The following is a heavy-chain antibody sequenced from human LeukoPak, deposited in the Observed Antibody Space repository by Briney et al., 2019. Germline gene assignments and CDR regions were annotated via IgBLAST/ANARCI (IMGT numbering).Heavy chain of an antibody. V-gene: IGHV3-23*01. J-gene: IGHJ4*02. CDR2: ISGSGGST. Sequence: GGSLRLSCAASGFTFSSYAMYWVRQAPGKGLEWVSGISGSGGSTYYADSVKGRFTISRDNSKNTLYLQMNSLRAEGTAVYYCAKDDSPGKEWLEVIDYWGQGTLVTVSS. CDR1: GFTFSSYA. D-gene: IGHD3-3*01. CDR3: AKDDSPGKEWLEVIDY.